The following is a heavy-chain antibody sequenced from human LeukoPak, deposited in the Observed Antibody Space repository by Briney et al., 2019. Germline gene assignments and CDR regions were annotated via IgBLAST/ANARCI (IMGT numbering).Heavy chain of an antibody. D-gene: IGHD6-13*01. CDR1: GFTFRNYA. CDR3: ARGSIATAGSSKGYMDV. CDR2: ISYDGSNK. J-gene: IGHJ6*03. Sequence: GGSLRLSCAASGFTFRNYAMHWVRQAPGKGLEWVAIISYDGSNKYYADSVKGRFTISRDNSRNTMYLQMNSLRAEDTAVYYCARGSIATAGSSKGYMDVWGKGTTVTVSS. V-gene: IGHV3-30-3*01.